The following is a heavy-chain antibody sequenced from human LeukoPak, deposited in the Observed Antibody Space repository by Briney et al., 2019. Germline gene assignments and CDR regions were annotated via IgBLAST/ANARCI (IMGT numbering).Heavy chain of an antibody. CDR1: GGSISGYY. J-gene: IGHJ4*02. Sequence: SETLSLTCTVSGGSISGYYWSWIRQPPGKGLEWIGYIYYYGATTYNPSLKNRVTISVDTSKNLFSLKLRSMTAADTAVYYCARDWRPFDYWGQGILVTVSS. V-gene: IGHV4-59*12. CDR2: IYYYGAT. CDR3: ARDWRPFDY.